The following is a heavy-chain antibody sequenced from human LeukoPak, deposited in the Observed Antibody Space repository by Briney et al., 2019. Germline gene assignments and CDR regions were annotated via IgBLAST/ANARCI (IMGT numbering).Heavy chain of an antibody. D-gene: IGHD5-12*01. J-gene: IGHJ4*02. CDR2: INPNSGGT. Sequence: ASVKVSCKASGYTFTDYFMHWVRQAPGQGLEWMGWINPNSGGTNFAQKFQGRVTMTRDTSISTACMELSSLTSDDTAVYYCARGRFSGYGADWGQGTLVTVSS. CDR1: GYTFTDYF. V-gene: IGHV1-2*02. CDR3: ARGRFSGYGAD.